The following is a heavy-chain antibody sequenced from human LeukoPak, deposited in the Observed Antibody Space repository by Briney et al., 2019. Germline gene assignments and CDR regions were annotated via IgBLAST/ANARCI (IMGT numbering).Heavy chain of an antibody. CDR1: GFTFSRSW. D-gene: IGHD4-23*01. CDR3: ARLVSDYFDY. CDR2: IKHDGSEK. Sequence: GGSLRLSCAASGFTFSRSWMSWVRQAPGKGLEWVANIKHDGSEKHFVDSVKGRFTISRDNAKNSLYLQMNSLRAEDTALYYCARLVSDYFDYWGQGTLVTVSS. V-gene: IGHV3-7*01. J-gene: IGHJ4*02.